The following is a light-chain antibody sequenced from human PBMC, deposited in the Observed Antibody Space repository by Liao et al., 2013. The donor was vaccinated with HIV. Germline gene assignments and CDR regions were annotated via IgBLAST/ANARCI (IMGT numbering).Light chain of an antibody. V-gene: IGLV3-21*01. Sequence: SYELTQPPSLSVAPGETARVTCAGNDIGGKSVHWYQQQPGQAPVLVISYDSERPSGIPERFSGSNSGDTATLTITGAQAMDEGDYYCQAWDSATVFGGGTKLTVL. CDR1: DIGGKS. J-gene: IGLJ3*02. CDR2: YDS. CDR3: QAWDSATV.